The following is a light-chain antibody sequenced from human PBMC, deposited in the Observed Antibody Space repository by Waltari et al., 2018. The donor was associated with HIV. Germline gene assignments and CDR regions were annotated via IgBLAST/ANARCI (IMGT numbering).Light chain of an antibody. J-gene: IGLJ3*02. Sequence: PASVSGSPGQSITISCTGTSSDVGGYNYVSWYQQHPGKAPKLMIYEVSNRPSGVSNRFSGSKSGNTASLTISGLQAEDEADYYCSSYTSSSRGVFGGGTKLTVL. CDR2: EVS. V-gene: IGLV2-14*01. CDR1: SSDVGGYNY. CDR3: SSYTSSSRGV.